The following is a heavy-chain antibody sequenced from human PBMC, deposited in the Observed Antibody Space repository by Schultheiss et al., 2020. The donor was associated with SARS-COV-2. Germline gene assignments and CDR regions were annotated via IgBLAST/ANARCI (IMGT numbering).Heavy chain of an antibody. Sequence: GGSLRLSCAASGFTFSSYAMSWVRQAPGKGLEWVSAISGSGGSTYYADSVKGRFTISRDNSKNTLYLHMNSLRGKDTAVYYCSRGLTGIGFGDFMGLDVWGQGTTVTVSS. CDR1: GFTFSSYA. V-gene: IGHV3-23*01. J-gene: IGHJ6*02. CDR2: ISGSGGST. CDR3: SRGLTGIGFGDFMGLDV. D-gene: IGHD3-10*01.